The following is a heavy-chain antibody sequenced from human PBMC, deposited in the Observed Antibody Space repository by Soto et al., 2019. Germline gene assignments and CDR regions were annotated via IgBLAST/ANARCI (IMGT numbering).Heavy chain of an antibody. Sequence: EVQLLESGGGLEQPGGSLRLSCAASGFTFSNYAMSWVRQAPGKGLEWVSAIRGSGGSTYYADSVKGRFTISRDNSKSTLYLQMNSLRVEDTAVDYCARKGIAAAGGDPLWFDPWGPGTLVTVSS. V-gene: IGHV3-23*01. D-gene: IGHD6-13*01. CDR2: IRGSGGST. CDR1: GFTFSNYA. CDR3: ARKGIAAAGGDPLWFDP. J-gene: IGHJ5*02.